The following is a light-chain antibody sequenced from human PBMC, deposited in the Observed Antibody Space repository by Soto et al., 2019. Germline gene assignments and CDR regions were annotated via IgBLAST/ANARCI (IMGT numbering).Light chain of an antibody. CDR2: DGT. V-gene: IGKV1-5*01. CDR1: QSIRSW. Sequence: DIQMTQAPSTLPASVGDRVTITCRASQSIRSWLAWYQQTPGKAPKLLIYDGTSLESGGPTRFSGSGSGTEFTLTISSLQPDDFASYYCQQYNNYSTFGHGTKVDIK. J-gene: IGKJ1*01. CDR3: QQYNNYST.